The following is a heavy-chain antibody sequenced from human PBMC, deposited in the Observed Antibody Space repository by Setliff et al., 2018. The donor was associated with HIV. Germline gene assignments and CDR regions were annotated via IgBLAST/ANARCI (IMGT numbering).Heavy chain of an antibody. V-gene: IGHV3-30*02. CDR3: AKEFEDLSGAY. CDR2: IWFDGNKK. CDR1: GFTFSSYA. D-gene: IGHD3-10*01. J-gene: IGHJ4*02. Sequence: PAGSLRLSCAASGFTFSSYAMAWVRQAPGKGLEWVAIIWFDGNKKYYADSVKGRFTISRDNSKNTLYLQMNSLRAEDTATYYCAKEFEDLSGAYWGQGTLVTVSS.